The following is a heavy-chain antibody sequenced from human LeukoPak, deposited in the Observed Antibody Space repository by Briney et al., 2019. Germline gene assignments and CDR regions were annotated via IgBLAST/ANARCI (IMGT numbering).Heavy chain of an antibody. V-gene: IGHV4-39*07. J-gene: IGHJ4*02. CDR3: ARGCYYDSSGYDCLDY. Sequence: SETLSLTCTVSGGSISSSSYYWGWIRQPPGKGLEWIGEIKHSGSANYSPSLKSRVTISVDTSKNQFSLKLSSVTAADTAVYYCARGCYYDSSGYDCLDYWGQGTPVTVSS. CDR1: GGSISSSSYY. CDR2: IKHSGSA. D-gene: IGHD3-22*01.